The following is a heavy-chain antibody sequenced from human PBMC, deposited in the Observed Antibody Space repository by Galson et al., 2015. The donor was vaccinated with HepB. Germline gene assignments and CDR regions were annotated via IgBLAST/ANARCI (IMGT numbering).Heavy chain of an antibody. CDR2: IYTSGST. Sequence: TLSLTCTVSGGSISSGSYYWSWIRQPAGKGLEWIGRIYTSGSTNYNPSLKSRVTMSVDTSKNQFSLKLSSVTAADTAVYYCARTRYSSSWYVDYWGQGTLVTVSS. CDR1: GGSISSGSYY. D-gene: IGHD6-13*01. CDR3: ARTRYSSSWYVDY. J-gene: IGHJ4*02. V-gene: IGHV4-61*02.